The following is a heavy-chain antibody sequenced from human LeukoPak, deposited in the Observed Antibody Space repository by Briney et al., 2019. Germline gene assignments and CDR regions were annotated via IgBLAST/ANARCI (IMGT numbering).Heavy chain of an antibody. Sequence: SETLSLTCTVSGGSISSGGYSWSWIRQHPGKGLEWIGYIYYSGSTYYNPSLKSRVTISVDTSKNQFSLKLSSVTAADTAVYYCARAVAYDFWSGYPLDYYFDYWGQGTLVTVSS. J-gene: IGHJ4*02. V-gene: IGHV4-31*03. CDR1: GGSISSGGYS. CDR3: ARAVAYDFWSGYPLDYYFDY. D-gene: IGHD3-3*01. CDR2: IYYSGST.